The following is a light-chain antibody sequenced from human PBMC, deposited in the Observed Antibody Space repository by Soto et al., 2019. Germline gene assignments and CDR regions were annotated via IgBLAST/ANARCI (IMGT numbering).Light chain of an antibody. V-gene: IGKV3-20*01. Sequence: EIVMTQSPATLSVSPGGRATLSCMASQSVSSSYLAWYQQKPGQAPRLLIYDASSRATGIPDRFSGSGSGTDFTLTISRLEPEDFAVYYCQQYGSSPGLITFGPGDQGGYQ. J-gene: IGKJ3*01. CDR3: QQYGSSPGLIT. CDR1: QSVSSSY. CDR2: DAS.